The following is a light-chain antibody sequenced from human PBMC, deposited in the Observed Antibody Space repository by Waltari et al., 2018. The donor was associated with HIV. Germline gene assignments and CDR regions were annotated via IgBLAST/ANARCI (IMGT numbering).Light chain of an antibody. J-gene: IGLJ3*02. CDR1: NSNIGSNF. CDR2: DND. Sequence: QSVLTQPPSVSATPGQKVTISCSGSNSNIGSNFVSWYQQLPGTAPRLLIYDNDHRPSEIPARFSGSKSGTSATLAVTGLQTGDEAYYYCATWDTSLNSVVFGGGTQLTVI. V-gene: IGLV1-51*01. CDR3: ATWDTSLNSVV.